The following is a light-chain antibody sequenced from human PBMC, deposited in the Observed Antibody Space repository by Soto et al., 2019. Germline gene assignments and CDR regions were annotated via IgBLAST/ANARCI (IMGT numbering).Light chain of an antibody. CDR1: QGISSS. V-gene: IGKV1-27*01. Sequence: DIQMTQSPSSLSASVGDTVTITCRASQGISSSLAWYQQKAGKVPDLMIYAASTLQSGVPSHFSGSGSGTDCTLTISILQPEDVATYYCQEYHSPPFTFGRGTRVEI. CDR3: QEYHSPPFT. J-gene: IGKJ3*01. CDR2: AAS.